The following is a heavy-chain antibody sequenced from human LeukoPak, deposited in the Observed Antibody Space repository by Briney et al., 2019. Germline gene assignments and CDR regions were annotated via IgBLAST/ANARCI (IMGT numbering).Heavy chain of an antibody. D-gene: IGHD3-22*01. J-gene: IGHJ4*02. Sequence: GGSLRLSCAASGFAFSGYGMSWVRQAPGMGLEWVSAISGSGGSTYYADSLKGRFTISRDNSKNTLYLRLNSLRAEDTAVYYCAKGFSYYDSSGYDYWGQGTLVTVSS. CDR2: ISGSGGST. V-gene: IGHV3-23*01. CDR1: GFAFSGYG. CDR3: AKGFSYYDSSGYDY.